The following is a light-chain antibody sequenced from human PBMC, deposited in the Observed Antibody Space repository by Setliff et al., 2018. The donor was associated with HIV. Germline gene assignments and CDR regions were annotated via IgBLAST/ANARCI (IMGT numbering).Light chain of an antibody. CDR2: DVH. CDR1: SSDVGGYDY. J-gene: IGLJ2*01. V-gene: IGLV2-14*03. Sequence: QSALTQPASLSGSPGQSITISCTGTSSDVGGYDYVSWYQHHPGKAPKLMIYDVHYRPSGVSNRLSGSKSGNTASLIISGLRPEDEADYYCLSYTNNSTVVFGGGTKVTVL. CDR3: LSYTNNSTVV.